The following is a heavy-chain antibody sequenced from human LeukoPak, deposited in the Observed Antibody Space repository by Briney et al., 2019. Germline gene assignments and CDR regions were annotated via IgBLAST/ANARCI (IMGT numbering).Heavy chain of an antibody. Sequence: PGGSLRLSCAASGFTFSGYAMSWVRQAPGKGLEWVSAISGSGGSTYYADSVKGRFTISRDNSKNTLYLQMNSLRAEDTAVFYCVKGRYSGGWSYYFDYWGQGTLVTVSS. CDR1: GFTFSGYA. D-gene: IGHD6-19*01. V-gene: IGHV3-23*01. J-gene: IGHJ4*02. CDR2: ISGSGGST. CDR3: VKGRYSGGWSYYFDY.